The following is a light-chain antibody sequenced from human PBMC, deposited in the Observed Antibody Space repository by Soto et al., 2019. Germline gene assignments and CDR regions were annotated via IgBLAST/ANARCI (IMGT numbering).Light chain of an antibody. CDR2: DVS. CDR3: SSYTSSSTYV. CDR1: SSDVGAYDY. V-gene: IGLV2-14*01. Sequence: QSALTQPASVSGSPGQSIAISCTGTSSDVGAYDYVSWYQQHPGKAPKVMIYDVSNRPSGVSNRFSGSKSDNTASLTISGLQAEDEADYYCSSYTSSSTYVFGPGTKVTVL. J-gene: IGLJ1*01.